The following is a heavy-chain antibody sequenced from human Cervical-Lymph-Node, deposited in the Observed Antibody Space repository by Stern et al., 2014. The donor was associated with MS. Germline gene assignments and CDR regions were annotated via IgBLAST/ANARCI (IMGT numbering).Heavy chain of an antibody. CDR3: AKDKGEIAVAASFDY. CDR1: GFTFDDYA. J-gene: IGHJ4*02. CDR2: ISWNSGSI. Sequence: EVQLLESGGGLVQPGRSLRLSCAASGFTFDDYAMHWVRQAPGKGLEWVSGISWNSGSIGYADSVKGRFTISRDNAKNSLYLQMNSLRAEDTALYYCAKDKGEIAVAASFDYWGQGTLVTVSS. D-gene: IGHD6-19*01. V-gene: IGHV3-9*01.